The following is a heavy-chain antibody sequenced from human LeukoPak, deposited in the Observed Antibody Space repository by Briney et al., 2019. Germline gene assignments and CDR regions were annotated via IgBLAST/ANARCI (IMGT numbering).Heavy chain of an antibody. CDR2: ISYSGST. J-gene: IGHJ5*02. D-gene: IGHD3-22*01. CDR1: GGSISSYY. Sequence: PSETLSLTCTVSGGSISSYYWSWIRQPPGKGLEWIACISYSGSTKYNPSLKSRVTISVDTSKNQLSLKLSSVTAADTAVYYCAREPGFDSSGYLNWFDPWGQGPLVTVSS. CDR3: AREPGFDSSGYLNWFDP. V-gene: IGHV4-59*01.